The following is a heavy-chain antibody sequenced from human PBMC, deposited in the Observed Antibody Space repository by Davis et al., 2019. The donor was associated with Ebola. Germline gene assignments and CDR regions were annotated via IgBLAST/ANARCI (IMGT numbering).Heavy chain of an antibody. V-gene: IGHV4-61*01. J-gene: IGHJ5*02. Sequence: MPSETLSLTCTVSGGSVSSGSYYWSWIRQPPGKGLEWIGYIYYSGSTNYNPSLKSRVTISVDTSKNQFSLKLRSVTAADTAVYYCARRLTTPLEDNWLDAWGQGALVTVSS. D-gene: IGHD4-17*01. CDR2: IYYSGST. CDR3: ARRLTTPLEDNWLDA. CDR1: GGSVSSGSYY.